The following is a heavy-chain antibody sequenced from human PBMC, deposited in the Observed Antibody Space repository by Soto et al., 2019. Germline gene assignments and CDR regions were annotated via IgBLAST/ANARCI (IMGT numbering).Heavy chain of an antibody. CDR2: IYYSGST. CDR1: GGSISSYY. D-gene: IGHD2-2*01. J-gene: IGHJ6*03. CDR3: ARVVRPATAPNAPYYYYMDV. Sequence: SETLSLTCTVSGGSISSYYWSWIRQPPGKGLAWIGYIYYSGSTNYNPSLKSRVTISVDTSKNQFSLKLSSVTAADTAVYYCARVVRPATAPNAPYYYYMDVWGKGTTVT. V-gene: IGHV4-59*01.